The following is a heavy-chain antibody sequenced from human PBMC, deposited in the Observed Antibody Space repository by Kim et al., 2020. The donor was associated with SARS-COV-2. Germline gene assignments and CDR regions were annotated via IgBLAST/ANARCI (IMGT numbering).Heavy chain of an antibody. V-gene: IGHV4-39*01. CDR2: VYHSGTT. CDR1: GGSISSSFNY. D-gene: IGHD3-22*01. Sequence: SETLSLTCAVTGGSISSSFNYWGWIRQPPGKGLEWIGSVYHSGTTYDSPYLKSRVTVSVDTSKNEFSLKVTSVTAADTAVYFCARLPHDSSGYVDCWGQGVLVTVS. CDR3: ARLPHDSSGYVDC. J-gene: IGHJ4*02.